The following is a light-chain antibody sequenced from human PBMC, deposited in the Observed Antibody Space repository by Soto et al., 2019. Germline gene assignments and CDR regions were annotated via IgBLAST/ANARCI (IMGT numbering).Light chain of an antibody. Sequence: QLTQSPSSLSASVGDRVIITCRASQSVSRSLNWYQQKAGQAPKLLIYAASTLHSGVPSRFSGSGSETEFTLTISDLQPDDLGTYYCQQYNNYFTFGQGTKVDIK. V-gene: IGKV1-5*01. J-gene: IGKJ1*01. CDR3: QQYNNYFT. CDR2: AAS. CDR1: QSVSRS.